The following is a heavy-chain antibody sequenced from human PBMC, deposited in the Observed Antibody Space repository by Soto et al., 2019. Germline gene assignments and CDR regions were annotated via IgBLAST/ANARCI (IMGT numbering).Heavy chain of an antibody. CDR2: ITGSGGST. V-gene: IGHV3-23*01. CDR3: AKIVTGDGDY. CDR1: GFTFSSYA. D-gene: IGHD7-27*01. Sequence: QPGGSLRLSCAASGFTFSSYAMSWVRQAPGKGLEWVSAITGSGGSTYYADSVKGRFAISRDNSKNTLYLQMSSLRAEDTAVYYCAKIVTGDGDYWGQGTLVTVSS. J-gene: IGHJ4*02.